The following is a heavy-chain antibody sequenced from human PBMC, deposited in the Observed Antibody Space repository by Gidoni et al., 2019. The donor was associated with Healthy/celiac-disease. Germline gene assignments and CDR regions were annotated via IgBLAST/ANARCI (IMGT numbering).Heavy chain of an antibody. D-gene: IGHD3-16*01. Sequence: EVQLLESGGGLVQPGGSLRLSCAASGFTFISYAMSWVRQAPGKGLEWVSAISGSGGSTYYADSVKGRFTISRDNSKNTLYLQMNSLRAEDTAVYYCVKNGGSLYYYYYGMDVWGQGTTVTVSS. J-gene: IGHJ6*02. CDR2: ISGSGGST. CDR3: VKNGGSLYYYYYGMDV. V-gene: IGHV3-23*01. CDR1: GFTFISYA.